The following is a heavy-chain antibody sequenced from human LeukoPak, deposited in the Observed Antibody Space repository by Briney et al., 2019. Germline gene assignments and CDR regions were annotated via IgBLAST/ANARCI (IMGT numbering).Heavy chain of an antibody. CDR2: ISYDGSNK. CDR3: ARDRGDGYNYFDY. J-gene: IGHJ4*02. D-gene: IGHD5-24*01. Sequence: GGSPRLSCAASGFTFSSYAMHWVRRAPGKGLEWVAVISYDGSNKYYADSVKGRFTISRDNSKNTLYLQMNSLRAEDTAVYYCARDRGDGYNYFDYWGQGTLVTVSS. V-gene: IGHV3-30-3*01. CDR1: GFTFSSYA.